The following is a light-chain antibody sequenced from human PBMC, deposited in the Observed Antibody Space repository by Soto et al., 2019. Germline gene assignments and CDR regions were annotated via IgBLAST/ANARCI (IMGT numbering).Light chain of an antibody. V-gene: IGKV3-15*01. Sequence: ETVMTQSPVTLSVSPGDTATLSCRASQRVSSHLAWYQQKPGQAPRLLIYAASTRATGIPVRFSGSGSETEFTLTIRSLQSEDFAVYYCQQYGSSPWTFGQGTKVDI. CDR2: AAS. CDR3: QQYGSSPWT. CDR1: QRVSSH. J-gene: IGKJ1*01.